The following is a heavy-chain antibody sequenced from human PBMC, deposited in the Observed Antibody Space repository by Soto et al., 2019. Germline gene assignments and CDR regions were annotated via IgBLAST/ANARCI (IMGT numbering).Heavy chain of an antibody. CDR1: GLTISGKKY. D-gene: IGHD1-1*01. V-gene: IGHV3-53*01. J-gene: IGHJ3*01. CDR3: ATWHEREHAFDV. Sequence: DVQLVESGGGLNQPGESLRLSCAAFGLTISGKKYVAWVRQAPGKGLEWVSALYDVDGSFYADSVTGRFTTSSDSSKTTVYLQINDLRPDDTAVYYCATWHEREHAFDVWGQGTTVTISS. CDR2: LYDVDGS.